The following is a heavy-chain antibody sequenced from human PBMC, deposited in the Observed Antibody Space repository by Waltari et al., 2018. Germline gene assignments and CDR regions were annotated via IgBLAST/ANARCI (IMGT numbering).Heavy chain of an antibody. CDR1: GFTFSSYG. D-gene: IGHD6-13*01. Sequence: QVQLVESGGGVVQPGRSLRLSCAASGFTFSSYGMHWVRQAPGKGLEWVAVISYDGSNKDYADSVKGRFTISRDNSKNTLYLQMNSLRAEDTAVYYCAKDLTPSSSWLYWGQGTLVTVSS. CDR3: AKDLTPSSSWLY. CDR2: ISYDGSNK. J-gene: IGHJ4*02. V-gene: IGHV3-30*18.